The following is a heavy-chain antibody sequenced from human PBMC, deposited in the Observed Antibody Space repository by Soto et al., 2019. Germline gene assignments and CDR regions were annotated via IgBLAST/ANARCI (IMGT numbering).Heavy chain of an antibody. V-gene: IGHV3-30-3*01. D-gene: IGHD1-26*01. J-gene: IGHJ4*02. CDR2: ISYDGSNK. CDR3: ARVSIVGATTVSPPTDY. CDR1: GFTFSSYA. Sequence: LRLSCAASGFTFSSYAMHWVRQAPGKGLEWVAVISYDGSNKYYADSVKGRFTISRDNSKNTLYLQMNSLRAEDTAVYYCARVSIVGATTVSPPTDYWGQGTLVTVSS.